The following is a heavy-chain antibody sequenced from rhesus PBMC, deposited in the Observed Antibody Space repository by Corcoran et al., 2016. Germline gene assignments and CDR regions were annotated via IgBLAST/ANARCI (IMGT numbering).Heavy chain of an antibody. Sequence: QVTLKESGPALVKLTQTLTLTCTFSGFSLTTSSMAVGWFRQPPGKSLEWLALISWDDDKRYCTFLKSRLTISKDTSKNRVVLTMTNMDPVDTATYYCARGDGGSSYGYWGQGVLVTVSS. CDR2: ISWDDDK. J-gene: IGHJ4*01. CDR1: GFSLTTSSMA. D-gene: IGHD4-29*01. V-gene: IGHV2-174*01. CDR3: ARGDGGSSYGY.